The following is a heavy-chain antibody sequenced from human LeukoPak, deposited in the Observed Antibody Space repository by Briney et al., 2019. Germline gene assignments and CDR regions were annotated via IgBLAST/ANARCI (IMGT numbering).Heavy chain of an antibody. CDR1: GYTLTELS. J-gene: IGHJ4*02. Sequence: GASVKVSYKVCGYTLTELSMHWVRQAPGKGLEWMGGFDPEDGETIYAQKFQGRVTMTEDTSTDTAYMELSSLRSEDTAVYYCATGRIAVADHYFDYWGQGTLVTVSS. V-gene: IGHV1-24*01. CDR2: FDPEDGET. D-gene: IGHD6-19*01. CDR3: ATGRIAVADHYFDY.